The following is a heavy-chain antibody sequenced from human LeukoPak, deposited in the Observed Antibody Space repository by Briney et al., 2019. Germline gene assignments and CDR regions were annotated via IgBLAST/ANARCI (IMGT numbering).Heavy chain of an antibody. CDR2: ISGSGGST. V-gene: IGHV3-23*01. J-gene: IGHJ4*02. CDR3: AKNYGSGSYGELDY. D-gene: IGHD3-10*01. CDR1: GFTFSSYA. Sequence: GGSLRLSCAASGFTFSSYAMSWVRQAPGKGPEWVSAISGSGGSTDYADSVKGRFTISRDNSKNTLYLQMNSLRAEDTAVYYCAKNYGSGSYGELDYWGQGTLVTVSS.